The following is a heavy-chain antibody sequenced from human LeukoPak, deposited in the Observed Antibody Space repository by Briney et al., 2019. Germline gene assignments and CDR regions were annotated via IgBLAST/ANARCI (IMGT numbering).Heavy chain of an antibody. CDR1: GGSISSGGYS. Sequence: SETLSLTCAVSGGSISSGGYSWSWIRQPPGKGLEWIGYIYHSGSTYYNPSLKSRVTISVDTSKNQFSLKLSSVTAADTAVYYCARDLGTVTTNWFDPWGQGTLVTVSS. D-gene: IGHD4-17*01. CDR3: ARDLGTVTTNWFDP. J-gene: IGHJ5*02. V-gene: IGHV4-30-2*01. CDR2: IYHSGST.